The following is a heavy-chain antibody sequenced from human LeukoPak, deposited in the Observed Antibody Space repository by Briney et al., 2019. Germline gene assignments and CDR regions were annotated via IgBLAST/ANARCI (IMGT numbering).Heavy chain of an antibody. CDR2: INPNSGGT. D-gene: IGHD2-2*02. CDR1: GYTFTGYY. Sequence: ASVKVSCKASGYTFTGYYMHWVRQAPGQGLEWMGWINPNSGGTNYAQKFQGRVTMTRDTSISTAYMELSRLRSDDTAVYYCARHPDIVVAPAAIWFDPWGQGTLVTVSS. V-gene: IGHV1-2*02. CDR3: ARHPDIVVAPAAIWFDP. J-gene: IGHJ5*02.